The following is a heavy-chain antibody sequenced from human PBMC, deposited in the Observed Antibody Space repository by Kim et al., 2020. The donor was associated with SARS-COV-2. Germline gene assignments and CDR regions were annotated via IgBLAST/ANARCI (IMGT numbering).Heavy chain of an antibody. J-gene: IGHJ4*02. D-gene: IGHD6-13*01. Sequence: GGSLRLSCAASGFTFSSYAMHWVRQAPGKGLDWVAVISYDGSNKYYADSVKGRFTISRDNSKNTLYLQMNSLRAEDTAVYYCARDGGQQLPVGNYWGQGTQITDSS. CDR1: GFTFSSYA. CDR3: ARDGGQQLPVGNY. V-gene: IGHV3-30*04. CDR2: ISYDGSNK.